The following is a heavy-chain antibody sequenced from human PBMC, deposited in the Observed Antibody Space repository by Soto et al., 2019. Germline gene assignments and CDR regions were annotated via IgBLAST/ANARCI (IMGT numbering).Heavy chain of an antibody. D-gene: IGHD1-7*01. V-gene: IGHV3-23*01. Sequence: EVQLLESGGGLVQPGGSLRLSCAASGFTFSSYGMTWVRQAPGKGLEWVSFSSATGAGTYYADSVKGRFTISRDNSKNTLDLQMTSLRADDTALYYCAKDRRAGGNYGFYSDFWGQGALVIVSS. CDR3: AKDRRAGGNYGFYSDF. J-gene: IGHJ4*02. CDR2: SSATGAGT. CDR1: GFTFSSYG.